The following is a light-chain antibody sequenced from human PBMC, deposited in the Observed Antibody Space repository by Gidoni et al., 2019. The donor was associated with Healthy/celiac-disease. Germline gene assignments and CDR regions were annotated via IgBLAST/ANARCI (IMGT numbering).Light chain of an antibody. CDR2: AAS. CDR3: QQHNSYPLT. J-gene: IGKJ4*01. CDR1: QGIRSY. V-gene: IGKV1-9*01. Sequence: IKLTKFPSSLSASVGDRVTITCRASQGIRSYLAWYQQKPGKAPKLLIYAASTLKSGVPSRFSGSGSGTDFALTISSLQPDDFATYYCQQHNSYPLTFGQGTKVEIK.